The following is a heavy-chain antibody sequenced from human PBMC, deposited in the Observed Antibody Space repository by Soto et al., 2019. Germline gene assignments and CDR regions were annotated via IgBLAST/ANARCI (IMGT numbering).Heavy chain of an antibody. Sequence: GGSLRLSCAASGFTFSSYCMHWVRQAPCKGLEWVAVIWYDGSNKYYADSVKGRFTISRDNSKNTLYLQMNSLRAEDTAVYYCARDAPRGRGYSYGYLDYWGQGTLDTVSS. CDR1: GFTFSSYC. CDR3: ARDAPRGRGYSYGYLDY. CDR2: IWYDGSNK. D-gene: IGHD5-18*01. J-gene: IGHJ4*02. V-gene: IGHV3-33*01.